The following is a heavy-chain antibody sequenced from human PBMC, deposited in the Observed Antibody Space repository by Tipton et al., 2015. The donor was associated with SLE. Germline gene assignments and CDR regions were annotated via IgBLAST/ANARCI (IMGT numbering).Heavy chain of an antibody. CDR2: ISSSSSYI. J-gene: IGHJ3*02. Sequence: SLRLSCATSGFNFSSYSMNWVRQAPGKGLEWGSSISSSSSYIYYAGSVKGRFTISRDNAKNSLYLQMNSLRAEDTAAYYCARGAAVAGRAFDIWGQGTMVTVSS. D-gene: IGHD6-19*01. CDR3: ARGAAVAGRAFDI. V-gene: IGHV3-21*01. CDR1: GFNFSSYS.